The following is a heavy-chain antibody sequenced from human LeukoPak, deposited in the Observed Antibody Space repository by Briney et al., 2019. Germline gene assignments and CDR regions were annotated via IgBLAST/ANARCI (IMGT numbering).Heavy chain of an antibody. CDR3: ARSAKRYYFDY. V-gene: IGHV4-34*01. CDR1: GGSFSGYY. D-gene: IGHD4-17*01. CDR2: INDSGST. J-gene: IGHJ4*02. Sequence: SETLSLTCAVYGGSFSGYYWSWIRQPPGKGLEWIGDINDSGSTNYNPSVKSRVTISVDTSKNQFSLKLSSVTAADTAVYYCARSAKRYYFDYWGQGTLVTVSS.